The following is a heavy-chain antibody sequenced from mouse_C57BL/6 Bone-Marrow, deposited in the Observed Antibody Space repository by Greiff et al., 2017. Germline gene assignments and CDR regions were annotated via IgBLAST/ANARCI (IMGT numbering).Heavy chain of an antibody. CDR2: INPNNGGT. J-gene: IGHJ2*01. CDR1: GYTFTDYY. D-gene: IGHD1-1*01. CDR3: ARGYYYGMYYFDY. V-gene: IGHV1-26*01. Sequence: LVESGASVKLSCKASGYTFTDYYMNWVKQSHGKSLEWIGDINPNNGGTSYNQKFKGKATLTVDKSSSTAYMELRSLTSEDSAVYYCARGYYYGMYYFDYWGQGTTLTVSS.